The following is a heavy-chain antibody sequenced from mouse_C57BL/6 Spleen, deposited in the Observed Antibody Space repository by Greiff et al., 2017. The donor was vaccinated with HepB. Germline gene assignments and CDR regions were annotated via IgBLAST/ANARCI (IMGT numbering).Heavy chain of an antibody. D-gene: IGHD2-4*01. CDR2: IYPGSGST. CDR1: GYTFTSYW. V-gene: IGHV1-55*01. Sequence: VQLQQPGAELVKPGASVKMSCKASGYTFTSYWITWVKQRPGQGLEWIGDIYPGSGSTNYNEKFKSKAILTVDTSSSTAYMQLSSLTSEDSAVYYRARKDYEYADGHSYWGQGTLVTVSA. J-gene: IGHJ3*01. CDR3: ARKDYEYADGHSY.